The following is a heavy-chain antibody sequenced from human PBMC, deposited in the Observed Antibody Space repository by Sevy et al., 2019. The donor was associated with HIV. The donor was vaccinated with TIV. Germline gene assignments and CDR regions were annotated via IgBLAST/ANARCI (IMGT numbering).Heavy chain of an antibody. V-gene: IGHV1-18*01. CDR1: GYPFSNYG. J-gene: IGHJ1*01. D-gene: IGHD2-21*02. Sequence: ASVNVSCKASGYPFSNYGISWVRQAPGQGLEWMGWISPYNGDTSYAQKFQGRVTVTTDTSTSTAYMELRSLRSDDTAIYYCARELAYCDGDCSRAEYFQHWGQGALVTVSS. CDR2: ISPYNGDT. CDR3: ARELAYCDGDCSRAEYFQH.